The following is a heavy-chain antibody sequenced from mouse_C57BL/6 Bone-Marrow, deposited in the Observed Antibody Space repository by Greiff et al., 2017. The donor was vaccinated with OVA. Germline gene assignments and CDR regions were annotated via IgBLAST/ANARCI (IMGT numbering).Heavy chain of an antibody. Sequence: LVESGAELARPGASVKLSCKASGYTFTSYGISWVKQRTGQGLEWIGEIYPRSGNTYYNEKFKGKATLTADKSSSTAYMELRSLTSEDSAVYFCARVYYGSSSFAYWGQGTLVTVSA. D-gene: IGHD1-1*01. V-gene: IGHV1-81*01. CDR2: IYPRSGNT. CDR1: GYTFTSYG. CDR3: ARVYYGSSSFAY. J-gene: IGHJ3*01.